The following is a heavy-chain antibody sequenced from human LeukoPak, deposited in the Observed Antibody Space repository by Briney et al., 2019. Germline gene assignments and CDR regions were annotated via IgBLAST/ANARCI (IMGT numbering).Heavy chain of an antibody. CDR2: IWYDGSNK. Sequence: SGGSLRLSCAASGFTFSSYGMHWVRQAPGKGLEWVAVIWYDGSNKYYADSVKGRFTISRDNSKSTLYLQMNSLRAEDTAVYYCARVIASLGYVWVDYWGQGTLVTVSS. CDR3: ARVIASLGYVWVDY. D-gene: IGHD2-21*01. V-gene: IGHV3-33*01. J-gene: IGHJ4*02. CDR1: GFTFSSYG.